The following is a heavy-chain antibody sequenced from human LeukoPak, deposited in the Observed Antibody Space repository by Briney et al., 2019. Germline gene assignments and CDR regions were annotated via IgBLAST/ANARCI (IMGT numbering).Heavy chain of an antibody. CDR3: AKAIYSSGWHYYMDV. V-gene: IGHV1-8*02. CDR1: GYTFTTYG. D-gene: IGHD6-19*01. CDR2: MNPNSGNT. J-gene: IGHJ6*03. Sequence: ASVKVSCKASGYTFTTYGINWVRQATGQGLEWMGWMNPNSGNTGYAQTFQGRVTMTRNTSISTAYMELSSLRSEDTAVYYCAKAIYSSGWHYYMDVWGKGTTVTISS.